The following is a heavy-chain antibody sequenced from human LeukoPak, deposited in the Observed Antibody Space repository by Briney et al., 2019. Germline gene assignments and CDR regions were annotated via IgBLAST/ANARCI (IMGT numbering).Heavy chain of an antibody. CDR1: GYTFTGYY. CDR2: INPNSGGT. D-gene: IGHD6-19*01. Sequence: ASVKVSCKASGYTFTGYYMHWVRQAPGQGLEWMGWINPNSGGTNYAQKLQGRVTMTTDTSTSTAYMELRSLRSDDTAVYYCARESIAVAGTEFYYYYYYMDVWGKGTTVTVSS. J-gene: IGHJ6*03. V-gene: IGHV1-2*02. CDR3: ARESIAVAGTEFYYYYYYMDV.